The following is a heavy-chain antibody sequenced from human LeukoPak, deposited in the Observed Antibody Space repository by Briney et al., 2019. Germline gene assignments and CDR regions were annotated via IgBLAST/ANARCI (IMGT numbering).Heavy chain of an antibody. V-gene: IGHV4-59*11. CDR1: GGSISYHY. CDR2: ASYNGNT. CDR3: ARDKAQTGTSGFDS. Sequence: SETLSLTCTVSGGSISYHYWNWIRQPPGKGLEWIGEASYNGNTNYNPSLKGRVTISLDPSNDQFSLRLSSVTAADTAVYFCARDKAQTGTSGFDSWGQGTLVTVSS. J-gene: IGHJ4*02. D-gene: IGHD1-7*01.